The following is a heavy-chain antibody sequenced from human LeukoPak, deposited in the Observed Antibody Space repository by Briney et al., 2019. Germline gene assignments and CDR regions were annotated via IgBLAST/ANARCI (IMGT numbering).Heavy chain of an antibody. J-gene: IGHJ4*02. CDR2: ISYDGSNK. V-gene: IGHV3-30*03. CDR3: TRDMGGTYFDY. CDR1: GFTISNYD. Sequence: GGSLRLSCAASGFTISNYDMHWVRQAPGKGLERVALISYDGSNKYYADSVKGRFTISRDNSKNTLYLQMNSLRAEDTAVYYCTRDMGGTYFDYWGQGTLATVSS. D-gene: IGHD1-26*01.